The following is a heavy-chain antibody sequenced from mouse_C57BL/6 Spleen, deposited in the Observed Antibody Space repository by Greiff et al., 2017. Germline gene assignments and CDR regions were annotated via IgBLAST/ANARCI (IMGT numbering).Heavy chain of an antibody. CDR2: INPSTGGT. J-gene: IGHJ2*01. CDR3: ARGEFRRVFDY. Sequence: EVQLQQSGPELVKPGASVKISCKASGYSFTGYYMNWVKQSPEKSLEWIGEINPSTGGTTYNQKFKAKATLTVDKSSSTAYMQLKSLTSEDSAVYYCARGEFRRVFDYWGQGTTLTVSS. V-gene: IGHV1-42*01. CDR1: GYSFTGYY.